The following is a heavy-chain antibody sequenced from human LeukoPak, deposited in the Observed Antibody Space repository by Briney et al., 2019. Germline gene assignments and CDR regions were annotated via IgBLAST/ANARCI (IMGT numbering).Heavy chain of an antibody. Sequence: GGSLRLSCAVFGITLSNYGMSWVRQAPGKGLEWVAGISGSGGGTTYADSVKGRFTISRDNSKNTLYPQMNSLRAEDTAVYFCAKRGVVIRVILVGFHKEAYYFDSWGQGALVTVSS. CDR3: AKRGVVIRVILVGFHKEAYYFDS. V-gene: IGHV3-23*01. J-gene: IGHJ4*02. CDR1: GITLSNYG. CDR2: ISGSGGGT. D-gene: IGHD3-10*01.